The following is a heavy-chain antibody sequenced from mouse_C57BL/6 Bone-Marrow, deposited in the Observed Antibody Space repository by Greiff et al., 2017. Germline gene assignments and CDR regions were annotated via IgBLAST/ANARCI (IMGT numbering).Heavy chain of an antibody. D-gene: IGHD3-2*02. CDR3: AREDSSGYYFDY. CDR1: GYTFTSYW. Sequence: QVQLQQPGAELVMPVASVKLSCKASGYTFTSYWMHWVKQRPGQGLEWIGEIDPSASYTNYNQKFKGKSNLTVDKSSSTAYMQLSSLTSEDSAVYYCAREDSSGYYFDYWGQGTTLTVSS. V-gene: IGHV1-69*01. J-gene: IGHJ2*01. CDR2: IDPSASYT.